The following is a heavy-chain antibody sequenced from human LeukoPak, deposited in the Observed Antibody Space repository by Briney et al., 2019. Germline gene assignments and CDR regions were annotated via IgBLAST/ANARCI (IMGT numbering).Heavy chain of an antibody. CDR1: GGSVSGYY. D-gene: IGHD3-10*01. CDR3: ARTKLVAMVRGVIIRKEYNWFDP. CDR2: IHYSGST. J-gene: IGHJ5*02. Sequence: PSETLSLTCTVSGGSVSGYYWSWIRQPPGKGLQWIGYIHYSGSTNYNPSLKSRLTISVDTSKNQFSLKLTSVTAADTAVYYCARTKLVAMVRGVIIRKEYNWFDPWGQGTLVTVSS. V-gene: IGHV4-59*02.